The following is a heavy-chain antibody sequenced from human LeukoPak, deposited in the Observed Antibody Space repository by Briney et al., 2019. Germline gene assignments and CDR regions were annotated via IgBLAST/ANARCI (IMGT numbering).Heavy chain of an antibody. CDR1: GGSFSGYY. V-gene: IGHV4-34*01. J-gene: IGHJ4*02. CDR3: ARVSWIQLWYGGYYFDY. D-gene: IGHD5-18*01. CDR2: INHSGST. Sequence: NPSETLSLTCAVYGGSFSGYYWSWIRQPPGKGLEWIGEINHSGSTNYNPSLKSRVTISVDTSKNQFSLKLSSVTAPDTAVYYCARVSWIQLWYGGYYFDYWGQGTLVTVSS.